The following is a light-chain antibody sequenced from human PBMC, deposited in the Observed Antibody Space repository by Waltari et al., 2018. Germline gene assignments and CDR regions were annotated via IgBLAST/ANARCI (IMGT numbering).Light chain of an antibody. CDR3: LQNIQLPYS. Sequence: DIVMTQTPLSLPVTPGAPASISCMSSQSLLHSNGYTYLFWYLQKPGQSPQILIYMGSNLADGVPDMFSGSGSGTDFTLKISRFEADDFWVYFCLQNIQLPYSFGQGTKVEIK. CDR2: MGS. CDR1: QSLLHSNGYTY. V-gene: IGKV2D-29*02. J-gene: IGKJ2*03.